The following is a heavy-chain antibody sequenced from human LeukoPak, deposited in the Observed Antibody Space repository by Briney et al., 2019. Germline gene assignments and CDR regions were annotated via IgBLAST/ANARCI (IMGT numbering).Heavy chain of an antibody. Sequence: GGSLRLSCAASGFTFSSYEMNWVRQAPGKGLEWVSYISSSGSTIYYADSVKGRSTISRDNAKNSLYLQMNSLRAEDTAVYYCARLGLSYYNYYYMDVWGKGTTVTISS. V-gene: IGHV3-48*03. D-gene: IGHD3-16*02. CDR1: GFTFSSYE. CDR2: ISSSGSTI. J-gene: IGHJ6*03. CDR3: ARLGLSYYNYYYMDV.